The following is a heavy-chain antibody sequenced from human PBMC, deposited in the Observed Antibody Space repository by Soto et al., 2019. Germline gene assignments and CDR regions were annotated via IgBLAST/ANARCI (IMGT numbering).Heavy chain of an antibody. CDR1: GFTFSSYA. Sequence: PGGSLRLSCAASGFTFSSYAMSWVRQAPGKGLEWVSAISGSGGSTYYADSVKGRFTISRDNSKNTLYLQMNSLRAEDTAVYYCAKGHDFWSGYLIDYWGQGTLFTVSS. CDR2: ISGSGGST. J-gene: IGHJ4*02. V-gene: IGHV3-23*01. CDR3: AKGHDFWSGYLIDY. D-gene: IGHD3-3*01.